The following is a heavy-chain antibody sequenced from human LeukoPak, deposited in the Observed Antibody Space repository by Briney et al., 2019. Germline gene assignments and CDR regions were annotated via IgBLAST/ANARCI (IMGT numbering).Heavy chain of an antibody. D-gene: IGHD1-26*01. V-gene: IGHV3-23*01. J-gene: IGHJ5*02. CDR1: GFTFRYAA. CDR3: AKDMELAS. Sequence: TGGSLTLSCAASGFTFRYAAMTWVRQAPGKGLEWVSLISSSGANAYYADSVKGRFTISRDNSKNTLYLQMNNLRGEDTAEYYCAKDMELASWGQGTLVTVSS. CDR2: ISSSGANA.